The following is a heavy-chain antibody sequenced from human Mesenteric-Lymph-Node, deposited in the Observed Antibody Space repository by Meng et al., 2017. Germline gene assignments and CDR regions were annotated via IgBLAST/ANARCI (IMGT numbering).Heavy chain of an antibody. D-gene: IGHD4-17*01. Sequence: QVQVREAGPGVVRPSGTLALPCDVSGGSIRNDQWWSWVRQAPGKGLEWIGEIYHSGRTNYNPSVKSRVSMSVDKSQNHFSLRLSSVTAADTAVYYCTTLYGDSISWGQGTLVTVSS. CDR1: GGSIRNDQW. CDR3: TTLYGDSIS. CDR2: IYHSGRT. J-gene: IGHJ4*02. V-gene: IGHV4-4*02.